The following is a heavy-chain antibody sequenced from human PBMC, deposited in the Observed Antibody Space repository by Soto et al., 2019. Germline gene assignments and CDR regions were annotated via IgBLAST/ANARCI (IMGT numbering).Heavy chain of an antibody. CDR2: ISAYNGNT. V-gene: IGHV1-18*04. D-gene: IGHD2-15*01. CDR3: ARFSGGSYNTYYFYYGMDV. CDR1: GYTFTSYG. J-gene: IGHJ6*02. Sequence: QVQLVQSGAEVKKPGASVKVSCKASGYTFTSYGISWVRQAPGQGLDWMGWISAYNGNTKYAQALQGRVTMTTDTSTSTAYMELRSLRSDDTAMYYCARFSGGSYNTYYFYYGMDVWGQGTTVTVSS.